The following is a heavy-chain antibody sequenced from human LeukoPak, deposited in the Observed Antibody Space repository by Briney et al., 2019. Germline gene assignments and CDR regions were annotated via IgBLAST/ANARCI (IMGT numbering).Heavy chain of an antibody. CDR2: ISHSGST. V-gene: IGHV4-30-2*01. CDR3: ARVGGATYYYGSGSSSVFDP. CDR1: GGSISSGGYS. Sequence: SETLSLTCAVSGGSISSGGYSWSWIRQPPGKGLEWIGYISHSGSTYYNPSLKSRVTISVDRSKNQFSLKLSSVTAAGTAVYYCARVGGATYYYGSGSSSVFDPWGQGTLVTVSS. J-gene: IGHJ5*02. D-gene: IGHD3-10*01.